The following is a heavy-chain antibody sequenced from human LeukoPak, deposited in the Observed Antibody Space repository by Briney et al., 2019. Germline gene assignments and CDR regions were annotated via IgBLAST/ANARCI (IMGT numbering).Heavy chain of an antibody. CDR1: GGSFSGYY. CDR3: PLGSIYGMDV. CDR2: INHSGST. Sequence: SETLSLTCAVYGGSFSGYYWSRIRQPPGKGLEWIGEINHSGSTNYNPSLKSRVTISVDTSKNQFSLKLSSVTAADTAVYYLPLGSIYGMDVWGKGTTVTVSS. J-gene: IGHJ6*04. V-gene: IGHV4-34*01.